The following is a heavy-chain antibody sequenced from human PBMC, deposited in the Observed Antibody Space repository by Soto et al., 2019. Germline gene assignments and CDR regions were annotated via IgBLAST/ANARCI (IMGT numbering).Heavy chain of an antibody. V-gene: IGHV4-34*01. CDR1: GGSFSGYY. CDR2: INHSGST. CDR3: ARVVGTMVRGVITVYYYYGMDV. J-gene: IGHJ6*02. Sequence: PSETLSLTCAVYGGSFSGYYWSWIRQPPGKGLEWIGEINHSGSTNYNPSLKSRVTISVDTSKNQFSLKLSSVTAADTAVYYCARVVGTMVRGVITVYYYYGMDVWGQGTTVTV. D-gene: IGHD3-10*01.